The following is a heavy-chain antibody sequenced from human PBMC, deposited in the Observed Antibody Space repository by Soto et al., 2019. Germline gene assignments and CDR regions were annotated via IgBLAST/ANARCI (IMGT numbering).Heavy chain of an antibody. CDR2: LTGSGDIT. V-gene: IGHV3-23*01. CDR3: AKAHIFDPPYNWFDT. CDR1: GFTFSSYV. D-gene: IGHD3-3*01. Sequence: EVPLLESGGGLVQPGGSLRLSCAASGFTFSSYVMTWVRQAPGMRLEWVSGLTGSGDITYYADSVKGRFTISRDNSKNTLYLQMNSLRAEDTAIYYCAKAHIFDPPYNWFDTWGQGTLVTVSS. J-gene: IGHJ5*02.